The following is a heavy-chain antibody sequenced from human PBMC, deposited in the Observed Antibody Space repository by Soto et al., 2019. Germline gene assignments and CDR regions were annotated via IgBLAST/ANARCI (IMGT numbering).Heavy chain of an antibody. CDR1: GYTFTSNH. J-gene: IGHJ4*02. D-gene: IGHD6-6*01. CDR2: MNPSDGST. Sequence: ASVKVSCKASGYTFTSNHMHWVRQTPGQGLEWMGIMNPSDGSTIYAQKFQGRVSMTRDTSTSTIYMELSSLRSEDTAVYYCARAKQIGQYYFDSWGQGTRVTVSS. CDR3: ARAKQIGQYYFDS. V-gene: IGHV1-46*01.